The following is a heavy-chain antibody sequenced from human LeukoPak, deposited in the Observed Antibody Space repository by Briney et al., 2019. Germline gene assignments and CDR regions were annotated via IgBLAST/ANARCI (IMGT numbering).Heavy chain of an antibody. CDR3: ARSRIQLWNSPFDY. D-gene: IGHD5-18*01. CDR2: IYYSGRT. CDR1: VDSLSSGGYY. Sequence: SETLSLTCTVSVDSLSSGGYYCSWVRQHPGKGREWIGYIYYSGRTYYNPSLKSRVTISVDTFKNQFSLKLSSVTAADTAVYYCARSRIQLWNSPFDYWGQGTLVTVSS. J-gene: IGHJ4*02. V-gene: IGHV4-31*03.